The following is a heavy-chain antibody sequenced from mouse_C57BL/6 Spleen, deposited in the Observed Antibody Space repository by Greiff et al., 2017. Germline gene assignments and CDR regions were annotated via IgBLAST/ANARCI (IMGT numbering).Heavy chain of an antibody. J-gene: IGHJ4*01. CDR3: ARDEDYGSSYGRGFAMEY. V-gene: IGHV5-6*01. Sequence: EVMLVESGGDLVKPGGSLKLSCAASGFTFSSYGMSWVRQTPDKRLAWVATISSGGSYTYYPDSVKGRFTISRDNAKNTLYLQMGSLKSEDTAMYYCARDEDYGSSYGRGFAMEYWGQGPSVTVSS. CDR1: GFTFSSYG. D-gene: IGHD1-1*01. CDR2: ISSGGSYT.